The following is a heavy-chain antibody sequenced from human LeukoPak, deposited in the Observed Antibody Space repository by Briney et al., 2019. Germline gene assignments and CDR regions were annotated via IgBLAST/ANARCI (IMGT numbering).Heavy chain of an antibody. J-gene: IGHJ5*02. CDR2: IYNSGIT. CDR1: GGSISSGNYY. CDR3: ARGYRYYDSSGYYYRNWFDP. D-gene: IGHD3-22*01. Sequence: PSETLSLTCTVSGGSISSGNYYWSWIRQPAGKGLEYIGRIYNSGITNYNPSLKSRVTISVDTSKNQFSLKLSSVTAADTAVYYCARGYRYYDSSGYYYRNWFDPRGQGTLVTVSS. V-gene: IGHV4-61*02.